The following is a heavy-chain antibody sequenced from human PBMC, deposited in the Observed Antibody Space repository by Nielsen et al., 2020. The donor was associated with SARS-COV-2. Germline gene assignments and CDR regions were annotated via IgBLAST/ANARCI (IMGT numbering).Heavy chain of an antibody. CDR3: ARDGEVIPTDY. Sequence: GGSLRLSCAASGFTFSNYWMNWVRQAPGKGLEWVANIKQDGSEKYYVDSVKGRFTISRDNAKNSLYLQMNSLRAEDTAVYYCARDGEVIPTDYWGQGTLVTVSS. D-gene: IGHD3-22*01. V-gene: IGHV3-7*03. CDR1: GFTFSNYW. CDR2: IKQDGSEK. J-gene: IGHJ4*02.